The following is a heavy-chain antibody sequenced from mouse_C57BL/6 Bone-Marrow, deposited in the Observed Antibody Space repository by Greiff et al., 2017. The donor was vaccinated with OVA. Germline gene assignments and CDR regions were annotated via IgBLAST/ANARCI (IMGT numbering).Heavy chain of an antibody. CDR3: ARLGLYYFDY. CDR2: IRNKANGYTT. V-gene: IGHV7-3*01. D-gene: IGHD4-1*01. J-gene: IGHJ2*01. Sequence: DVKLVESGGGLVQPGGSLSLSCAASGFTFTDYYMSWVRQPPGKALEWLGFIRNKANGYTTEYSASVKGRFTISRDNSQSILCLQMNALRAEDSATYYCARLGLYYFDYWGQGTTLTVSS. CDR1: GFTFTDYY.